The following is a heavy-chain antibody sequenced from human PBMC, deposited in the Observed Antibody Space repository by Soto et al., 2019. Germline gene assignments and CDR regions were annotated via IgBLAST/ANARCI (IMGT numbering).Heavy chain of an antibody. V-gene: IGHV3-30-3*01. CDR2: ISYDGSNK. CDR3: ARVKTTGYWYFDY. D-gene: IGHD2-8*02. Sequence: QVQLVESGGGVVQPGRSLRLSCAASGFTFSSYAMHWVRQAPGKGLEWVAVISYDGSNKYYADSMKGRFTISRDNSKNTLYLQMNSLRAEDTAVYYCARVKTTGYWYFDYWGQGTLVTVSS. CDR1: GFTFSSYA. J-gene: IGHJ4*02.